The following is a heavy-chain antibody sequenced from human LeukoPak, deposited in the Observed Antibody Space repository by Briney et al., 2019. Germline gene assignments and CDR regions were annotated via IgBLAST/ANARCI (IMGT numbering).Heavy chain of an antibody. Sequence: GGSLRLSCAASGFSFASNAMRWVRQAPGKGLEWVSSITGSVGSTYYADSVKGRFTISRDISKNTLYLQMNSLRAEDTAVYYCAKAPYGSSWGIDYWGQGTLVTVSS. CDR2: ITGSVGST. J-gene: IGHJ4*02. CDR1: GFSFASNA. D-gene: IGHD6-13*01. V-gene: IGHV3-23*01. CDR3: AKAPYGSSWGIDY.